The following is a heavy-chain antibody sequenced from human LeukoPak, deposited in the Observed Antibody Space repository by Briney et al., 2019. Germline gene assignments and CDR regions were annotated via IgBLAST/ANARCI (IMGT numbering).Heavy chain of an antibody. J-gene: IGHJ3*02. V-gene: IGHV3-74*01. CDR3: ASLVVTDDWASDI. CDR2: IYTDGTTK. D-gene: IGHD2-21*02. Sequence: GGSLRLSCAASGFAFSRYWMHWIRHAPGKGLVWVSAIYTDGTTKRYADSVKGRFTISRDNAKNTLYLQMNSLSVEDTAVYYCASLVVTDDWASDIWGQGTMVTVSS. CDR1: GFAFSRYW.